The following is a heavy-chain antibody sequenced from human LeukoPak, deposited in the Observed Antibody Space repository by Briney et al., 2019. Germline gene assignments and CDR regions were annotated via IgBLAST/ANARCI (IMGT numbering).Heavy chain of an antibody. Sequence: GGSLRLSCAASGFTFSSYWMHWVRQAPGKGLVWVSRINSDGSSTSYADSVKGRFTISRDNAKNTLYLQMNSLRAEDTAVYYCARGKSDYGGNSDFDYWGQGTLVTVSS. J-gene: IGHJ4*02. D-gene: IGHD4-23*01. CDR3: ARGKSDYGGNSDFDY. CDR1: GFTFSSYW. V-gene: IGHV3-74*01. CDR2: INSDGSST.